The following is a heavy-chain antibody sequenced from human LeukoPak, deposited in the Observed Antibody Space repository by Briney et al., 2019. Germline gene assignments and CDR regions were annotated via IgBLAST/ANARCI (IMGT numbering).Heavy chain of an antibody. V-gene: IGHV4-61*01. CDR1: GGSVSSGSYY. J-gene: IGHJ6*02. CDR2: IYYSGST. CDR3: ARAPPGYYGSGSYWEGPYGMDV. D-gene: IGHD3-10*01. Sequence: PSETLSLTCTVSGGSVSSGSYYWSWIRQPPGKGLEWIGYIYYSGSTNYNPSLKSRVTISVDTSKNQFSLKLSSVTAADTAVYYCARAPPGYYGSGSYWEGPYGMDVWGQGTTVTVSS.